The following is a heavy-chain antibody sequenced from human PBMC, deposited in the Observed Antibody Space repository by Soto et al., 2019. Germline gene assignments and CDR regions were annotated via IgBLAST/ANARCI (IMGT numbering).Heavy chain of an antibody. CDR2: INHSGST. V-gene: IGHV4-34*01. CDR1: GGSFSGYY. CDR3: ARTWLTGYYTAPYNWFDP. J-gene: IGHJ5*02. Sequence: QVQLQQWGAGLLKPSETLSLTCAVYGGSFSGYYWSWIRQPPGKGLEWIGEINHSGSTNYNPSLTSRVTIAVDTSKHQFSLKLSSVTAADTAVYYCARTWLTGYYTAPYNWFDPWGQGTLVTVSS. D-gene: IGHD3-9*01.